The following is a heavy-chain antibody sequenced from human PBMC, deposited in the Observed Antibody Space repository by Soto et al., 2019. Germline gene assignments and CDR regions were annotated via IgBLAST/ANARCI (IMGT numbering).Heavy chain of an antibody. CDR3: ARHYDILTGYYSNNYYYYGMDG. J-gene: IGHJ6*02. D-gene: IGHD3-9*01. CDR1: GGSISSSNW. V-gene: IGHV4-4*02. Sequence: SETLSLTCAVSGGSISSSNWWSWVRQPPGKGLEWIGEIYHSGSTNYNPSLKSRVTISVDKSKNQFSLKLSSVTAADTAVYYCARHYDILTGYYSNNYYYYGMDGWGQGTTVTVSS. CDR2: IYHSGST.